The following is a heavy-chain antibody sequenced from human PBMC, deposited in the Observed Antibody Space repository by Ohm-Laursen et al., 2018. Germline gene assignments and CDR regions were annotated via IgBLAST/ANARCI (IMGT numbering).Heavy chain of an antibody. J-gene: IGHJ4*02. D-gene: IGHD5-24*01. CDR2: IDKDGTET. CDR1: GFTFSSYS. CDR3: ARWRWLQSELDF. Sequence: LSLTCAASGFTFSSYSMSWVRQAPGKGLEWVASIDKDGTETYNVDSVKGRYSISKDSAKNSVNLQMNSLRAEDTAVYYCARWRWLQSELDFWGQGTLVTVSS. V-gene: IGHV3-7*01.